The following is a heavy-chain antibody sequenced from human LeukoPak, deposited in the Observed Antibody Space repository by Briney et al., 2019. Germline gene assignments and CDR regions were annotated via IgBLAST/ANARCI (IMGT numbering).Heavy chain of an antibody. J-gene: IGHJ4*02. V-gene: IGHV1-18*01. CDR1: GYTFTSYG. D-gene: IGHD6-13*01. CDR3: ATGIAAAGLPGY. CDR2: ISAYNGNT. Sequence: GASVNVSCKASGYTFTSYGISWVRQAPGQGREWMGLISAYNGNTNYAQKLQGRVTITTDTSTSPAYMELRSLRSDDTAVYCCATGIAAAGLPGYWGQGTLVTVSS.